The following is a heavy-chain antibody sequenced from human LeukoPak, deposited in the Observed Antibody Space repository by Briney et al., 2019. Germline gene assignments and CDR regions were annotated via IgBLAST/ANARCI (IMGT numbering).Heavy chain of an antibody. CDR1: GFTFSSYE. V-gene: IGHV3-30*02. J-gene: IGHJ4*02. Sequence: PGGSLRLSCAVSGFTFSSYEMNWVRQAPGKGLEWVSYIGYSGSDIYYADSVKGRFTISRDNSKNTVHLQLSSLRAADTALYSCARDLTERKYYIAFWGQGTLVTVSS. CDR3: ARDLTERKYYIAF. D-gene: IGHD2-8*02. CDR2: IGYSGSDI.